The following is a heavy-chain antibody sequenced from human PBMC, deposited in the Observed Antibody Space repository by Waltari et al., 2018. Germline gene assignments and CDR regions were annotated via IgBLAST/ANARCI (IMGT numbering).Heavy chain of an antibody. CDR3: ARGGARAYYDFWSGYYRWLGDV. D-gene: IGHD3-3*01. CDR2: IYHSGST. CDR1: GYSISSGYY. J-gene: IGHJ6*02. V-gene: IGHV4-38-2*02. Sequence: QVQLQESGPGLVKPSETLSLTCTVPGYSISSGYYWGWIRQPPGKGLEWIGSIYHSGSTYYNPSLKSRVTISVDTSKNQFSLKLSSVTAADTAVYYCARGGARAYYDFWSGYYRWLGDVWGQGTTVTVSS.